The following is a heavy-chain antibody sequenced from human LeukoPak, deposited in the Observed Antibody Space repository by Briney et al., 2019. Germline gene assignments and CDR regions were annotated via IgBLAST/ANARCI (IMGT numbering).Heavy chain of an antibody. V-gene: IGHV4-31*03. D-gene: IGHD6-13*01. CDR1: GGSISSGGYY. CDR3: ARGWSTGQIAAAGSDDAFDI. J-gene: IGHJ3*02. CDR2: IYYSGST. Sequence: SETLSLTCTVSGGSISSGGYYWSWIRQHPGKGLEWIGYIYYSGSTYYNPSLKSRVTISVDTSKNQFSLKLSSVTAADTAVHYCARGWSTGQIAAAGSDDAFDIWGQGTMVTVSS.